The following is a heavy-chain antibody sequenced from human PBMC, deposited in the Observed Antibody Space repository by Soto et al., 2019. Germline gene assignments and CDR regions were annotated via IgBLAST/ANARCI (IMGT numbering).Heavy chain of an antibody. CDR1: GFTFSSYG. CDR3: ARDNSGWAFDY. CDR2: IWYDGSNK. J-gene: IGHJ4*02. D-gene: IGHD6-25*01. V-gene: IGHV3-33*01. Sequence: QVQLVESGGGVVQPGRSLRLSCAASGFTFSSYGMHWVRQAPGKGLEWVAVIWYDGSNKYYADSVKGRFTISRDNSKNALYLKMNSLRAEDTAVYYCARDNSGWAFDYWGQGTLGNVSS.